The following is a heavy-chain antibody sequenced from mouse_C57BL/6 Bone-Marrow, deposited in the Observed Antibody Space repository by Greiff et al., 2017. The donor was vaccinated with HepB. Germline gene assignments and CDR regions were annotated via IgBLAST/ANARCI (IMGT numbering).Heavy chain of an antibody. CDR2: ISNGGGST. V-gene: IGHV5-12*01. Sequence: EVQLVESGAGLVQPGGSLKLSCAASGFTFSDYYMYWVRQTPEKRLEWVAYISNGGGSTYYPDTVKGRFTITRDNAKNTLYLQMSRLKSEDTAMYYCARQEDAWFAYWGQGTLVTVSA. CDR1: GFTFSDYY. J-gene: IGHJ3*01. CDR3: ARQEDAWFAY.